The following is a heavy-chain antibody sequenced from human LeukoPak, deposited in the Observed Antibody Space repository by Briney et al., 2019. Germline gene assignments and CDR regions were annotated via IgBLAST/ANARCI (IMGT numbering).Heavy chain of an antibody. D-gene: IGHD3-22*01. CDR1: GFTFSSYS. CDR2: ISSSSSYI. V-gene: IGHV3-21*01. CDR3: ARGLTYYYDSSGFRVPAGFDY. J-gene: IGHJ4*02. Sequence: GGSLRLSCAASGFTFSSYSMNWVRQAPGKGLEWVSSISSSSSYIYYADSVKGRFTISRDNAKNSLYLQMNSLRAEDKAVYYCARGLTYYYDSSGFRVPAGFDYWGQGNLVTVSS.